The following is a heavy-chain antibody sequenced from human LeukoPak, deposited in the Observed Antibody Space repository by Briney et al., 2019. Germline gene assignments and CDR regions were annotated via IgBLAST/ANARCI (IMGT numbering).Heavy chain of an antibody. CDR1: GFNFANFA. D-gene: IGHD3-3*01. Sequence: GGSLRLSCATSGFNFANFAMDWVRQTPGKGLEWVSSISSSGFATYYGDSVKGRFTISRDNAKNSLYLQMNSLRAEDTAVYYCARGAIFGVARGYYGMDVWGQGTTVTVSS. V-gene: IGHV3-21*01. CDR2: ISSSGFAT. J-gene: IGHJ6*02. CDR3: ARGAIFGVARGYYGMDV.